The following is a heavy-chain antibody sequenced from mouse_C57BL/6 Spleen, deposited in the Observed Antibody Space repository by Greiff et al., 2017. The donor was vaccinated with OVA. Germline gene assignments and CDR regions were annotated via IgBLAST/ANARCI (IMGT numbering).Heavy chain of an antibody. V-gene: IGHV1-9*01. Sequence: QVQLKQSGAELMKPGASVKLSCKATGYTFTGYWIEWVKQRPGHGLEWIGEILPGSGSTNYTEKFKGKATFTADTSSNTAYMQLSSLTTEDSAIXSAACYCTTEVARLLDYWGQGTTLTVSS. J-gene: IGHJ2*01. CDR1: GYTFTGYW. CDR3: ACYCTTEVARLLDY. CDR2: ILPGSGST. D-gene: IGHD1-1*01.